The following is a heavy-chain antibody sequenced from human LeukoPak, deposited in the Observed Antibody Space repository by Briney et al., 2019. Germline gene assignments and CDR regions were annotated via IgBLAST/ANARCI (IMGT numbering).Heavy chain of an antibody. D-gene: IGHD2-15*01. CDR1: GYSFTSYW. CDR3: ARQDCSGGSCLYGVDV. CDR2: IDPSDSYT. Sequence: THGESLKISCKGSGYSFTSYWISWVRQMPGKGMDWMGKIDPSDSYTNYSPSFQGHVTISADKSISTAYLQWSSLKASDTAMYYCARQDCSGGSCLYGVDVWGQGTTVTVSS. V-gene: IGHV5-10-1*01. J-gene: IGHJ6*02.